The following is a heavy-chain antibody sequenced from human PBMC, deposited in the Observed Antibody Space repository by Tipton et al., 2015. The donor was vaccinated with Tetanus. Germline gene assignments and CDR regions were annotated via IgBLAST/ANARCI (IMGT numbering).Heavy chain of an antibody. J-gene: IGHJ4*02. D-gene: IGHD5-24*01. CDR1: GGSFSAYY. CDR3: ARTTRGWLHPEF. CDR2: ISYSGTT. V-gene: IGHV4-34*01. Sequence: LRLSCAVYGGSFSAYYWSWIRQSLGKGLEWIGSISYSGTTDYSPSLKSRVTISVDTAKNQFSLQLRSVTAADTAVYYCARTTRGWLHPEFWGPGTLVTVSS.